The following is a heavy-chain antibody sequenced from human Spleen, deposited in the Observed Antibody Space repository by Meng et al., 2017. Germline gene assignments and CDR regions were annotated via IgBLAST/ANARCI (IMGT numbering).Heavy chain of an antibody. J-gene: IGHJ4*02. CDR1: GFTFSTYE. CDR3: ARSPIDKYDLSALPLDY. CDR2: MSSSGSAI. V-gene: IGHV3-48*03. D-gene: IGHD3-22*01. Sequence: GESLKISCAASGFTFSTYEMNWVRQAPGKGLECISYMSSSGSAIYYADSVKGRFTISRDNAKNSLYLQMNSLRAEDTAVYYCARSPIDKYDLSALPLDYWGQGTLVTVSS.